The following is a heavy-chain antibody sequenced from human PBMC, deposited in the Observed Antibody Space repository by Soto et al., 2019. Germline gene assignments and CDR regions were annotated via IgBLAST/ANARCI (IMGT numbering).Heavy chain of an antibody. CDR1: GGSISSSNW. Sequence: QVQLQESGPGLVKPSGTLSLTCAVSGGSISSSNWWSWVRQPPGKGLAWIGEIYHSGSTNYNPSLDSRATISVDKSNHQCSLKLSSVTAADTAGYYCARTVVADGPDFVYWGQGTLVTVSS. V-gene: IGHV4-4*02. CDR3: ARTVVADGPDFVY. CDR2: IYHSGST. D-gene: IGHD2-15*01. J-gene: IGHJ4*02.